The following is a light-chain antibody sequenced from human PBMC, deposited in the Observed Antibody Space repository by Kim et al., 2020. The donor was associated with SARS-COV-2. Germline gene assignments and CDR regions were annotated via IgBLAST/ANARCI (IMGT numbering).Light chain of an antibody. CDR1: QGISSW. J-gene: IGKJ1*01. CDR2: AAY. Sequence: DIQMTQSPSSLFASVGDSVTITCRASQGISSWLAWYQQRPGKAPKSLIYAAYSLQTGVPSRFSGSGSGTDFTLTISGPQPEDFATYYCQQYDSYPRTFGQGTKVDIK. CDR3: QQYDSYPRT. V-gene: IGKV1D-16*01.